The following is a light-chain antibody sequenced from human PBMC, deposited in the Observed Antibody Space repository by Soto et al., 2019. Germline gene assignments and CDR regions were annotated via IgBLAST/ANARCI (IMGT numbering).Light chain of an antibody. CDR3: QQRSNWPQT. J-gene: IGKJ4*01. V-gene: IGKV3-11*01. CDR2: DAS. CDR1: QSVSSY. Sequence: EIVLTHSPATLSLSPGERATLSCRASQSVSSYLAWYQQKPGQAPRLLIYDASTRATGIPARFSGSGSGTDFTLTISSLEAEDVAVSYCQQRSNWPQTFGGGTKVESK.